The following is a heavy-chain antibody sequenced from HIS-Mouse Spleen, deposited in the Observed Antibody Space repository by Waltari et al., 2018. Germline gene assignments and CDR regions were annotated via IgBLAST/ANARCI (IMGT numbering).Heavy chain of an antibody. D-gene: IGHD6-6*01. CDR1: GGSFSGYY. CDR2: INHSGST. J-gene: IGHJ5*02. V-gene: IGHV4-34*01. Sequence: QVQLQQWGAGLLKPSETLSLTCAVYGGSFSGYYWSWIRPPPGKGLEWIGEINHSGSTNYNPSLKSRVTISVDTSKNQFSLKLSSVTAADTAVYYCARGRSFNSSSSPWFDPWGQGTLVTVSS. CDR3: ARGRSFNSSSSPWFDP.